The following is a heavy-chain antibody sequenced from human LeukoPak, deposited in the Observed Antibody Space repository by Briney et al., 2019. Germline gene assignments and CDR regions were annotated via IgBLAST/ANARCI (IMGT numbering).Heavy chain of an antibody. CDR3: AREVLMVYAFYYYYGMDV. J-gene: IGHJ6*02. V-gene: IGHV1-46*01. CDR2: INPSGGST. D-gene: IGHD2-8*01. Sequence: ASVKVSCKASGYTFTSYYMHWVRQAPGQGLEWTGIINPSGGSTSYAQKFQGRVTVTRDTSTSTVYMELSSLRSEDTAVYYCAREVLMVYAFYYYYGMDVWGQGTTVTVSS. CDR1: GYTFTSYY.